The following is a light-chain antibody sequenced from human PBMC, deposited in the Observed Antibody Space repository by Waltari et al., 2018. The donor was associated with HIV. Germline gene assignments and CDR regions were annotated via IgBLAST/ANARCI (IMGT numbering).Light chain of an antibody. V-gene: IGKV1-39*01. Sequence: DIQMTQSPSSLSASVGDRVTITCRASQSIGVYLNWYRQKQGKAPELLIYAASNLQSGLPSRVSGSGSGTDFTLTISSLQPEDFATYYCQQSFNNPLTFGPGTKVDI. CDR1: QSIGVY. CDR3: QQSFNNPLT. CDR2: AAS. J-gene: IGKJ3*01.